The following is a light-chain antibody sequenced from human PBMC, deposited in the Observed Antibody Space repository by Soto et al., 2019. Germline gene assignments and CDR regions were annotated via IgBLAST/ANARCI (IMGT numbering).Light chain of an antibody. Sequence: DIQMTQSPSSLSASVGDRVTITCRASQSISSYLNWYQQKPGKAPKLLIYAASSLQSGVPSRFSGSGSGTHLPLTLGILQPKDFELYNRQTSSSPPWTFGQGPTWKSN. CDR3: QTSSSPPWT. V-gene: IGKV1-39*01. CDR2: AAS. CDR1: QSISSY. J-gene: IGKJ1*01.